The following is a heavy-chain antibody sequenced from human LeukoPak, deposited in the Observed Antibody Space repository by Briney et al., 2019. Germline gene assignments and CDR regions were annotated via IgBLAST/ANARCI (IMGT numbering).Heavy chain of an antibody. D-gene: IGHD3-10*01. Sequence: PSETLSLTCTVSGGSISSSSYYWGWIRQPPGKGLEWIGSIYYSGSTYYNPSLKSRVTISVDTSKNQFSLKLTSVAAADAAVYYCARHTYYFGSESYWWFDPWGRGTLVAVSS. CDR2: IYYSGST. V-gene: IGHV4-39*01. CDR3: ARHTYYFGSESYWWFDP. CDR1: GGSISSSSYY. J-gene: IGHJ5*02.